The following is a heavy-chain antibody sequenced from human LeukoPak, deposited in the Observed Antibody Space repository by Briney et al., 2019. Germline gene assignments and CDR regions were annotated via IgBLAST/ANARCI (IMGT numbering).Heavy chain of an antibody. CDR2: IKTDGGTT. CDR3: STTHYNFGDLDH. J-gene: IGHJ4*02. CDR1: GFIFSSAW. V-gene: IGHV3-15*01. Sequence: GGSLRLSCAASGFIFSSAWMSWVRQAPATGLEWVGHIKTDGGTTDYAAPVKGRFTISRDDSNNTVYLQMNSLKTEDTAVYYCSTTHYNFGDLDHWGQGTLVTVSS. D-gene: IGHD3-3*01.